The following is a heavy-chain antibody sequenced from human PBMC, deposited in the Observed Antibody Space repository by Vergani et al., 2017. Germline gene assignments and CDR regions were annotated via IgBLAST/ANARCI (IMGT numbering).Heavy chain of an antibody. V-gene: IGHV3-23*01. CDR1: GFTFSSYA. D-gene: IGHD2-2*01. Sequence: EVQLLESGGGLVQPGGSLRLSCAASGFTFSSYAMSWVRQAPGKGLEWVSAISGSGGSTYYADSVKGRFTISRDNSKNTLYLQMNILRAEATAEYYCAKGPRYQPLSHFDYWGQGTLVTVSS. CDR3: AKGPRYQPLSHFDY. J-gene: IGHJ4*02. CDR2: ISGSGGST.